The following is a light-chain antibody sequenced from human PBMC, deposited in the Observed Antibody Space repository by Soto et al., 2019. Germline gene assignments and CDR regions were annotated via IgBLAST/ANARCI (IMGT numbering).Light chain of an antibody. CDR2: EVS. CDR3: SAYAGSNNFV. J-gene: IGLJ1*01. CDR1: SSDVGENY. V-gene: IGLV2-8*01. Sequence: QSVLTQPPSASGSPGQSVTISCTGTSSDVGENYVSWFQQHLGKAPKLIIYEVSQRPSGVPDRFSGSKSGNTASLTVSGLQTGDEADYYCSAYAGSNNFVFGSGTKVTVL.